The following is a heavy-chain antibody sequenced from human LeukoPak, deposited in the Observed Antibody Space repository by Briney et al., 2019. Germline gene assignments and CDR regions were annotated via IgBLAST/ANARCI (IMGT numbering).Heavy chain of an antibody. CDR1: GYSISSGYY. D-gene: IGHD2-2*01. CDR2: IYHSGST. CDR3: ARVVPAAIVPRFGVASYYYMDV. J-gene: IGHJ6*03. V-gene: IGHV4-38-2*02. Sequence: SETLSLTCTVSGYSISSGYYWGWIRQPPGKGLEWIGSIYHSGSTYYNPSLKSRVTISVDTSKNQFSLKLSSVTAADTAVYYGARVVPAAIVPRFGVASYYYMDVWGKGTTVTVSS.